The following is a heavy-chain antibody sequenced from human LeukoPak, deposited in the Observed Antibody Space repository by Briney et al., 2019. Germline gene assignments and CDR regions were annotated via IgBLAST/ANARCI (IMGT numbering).Heavy chain of an antibody. CDR1: GLTFSDYH. J-gene: IGHJ4*02. V-gene: IGHV3-74*03. CDR2: INTDGSST. CDR3: ARGMTYWSGSGKFDY. D-gene: IGHD3-10*01. Sequence: GGSLRLSCAAPGLTFSDYHMHWVRQPPGREPLWVARINTDGSSTTYADSVKGRFSISRDNAKNTLFLQMNSLRAEDTAVYYCARGMTYWSGSGKFDYWGQGSLVTVSS.